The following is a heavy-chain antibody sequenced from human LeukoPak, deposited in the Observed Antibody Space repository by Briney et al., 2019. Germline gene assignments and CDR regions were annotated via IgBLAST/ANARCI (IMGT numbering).Heavy chain of an antibody. D-gene: IGHD3-9*01. CDR2: IYYSGST. CDR3: ARLLRYFDWLLYLNAFDI. Sequence: PSETLSLTCAVSGGSISSGGYSWSWIRQPPGKGLEWIGYIYYSGSTYYNPSLKSRVTISVDTSKNQFSLKLSSVTAADTAVYYCARLLRYFDWLLYLNAFDIWGQGTMVTVSS. J-gene: IGHJ3*02. V-gene: IGHV4-30-4*07. CDR1: GGSISSGGYS.